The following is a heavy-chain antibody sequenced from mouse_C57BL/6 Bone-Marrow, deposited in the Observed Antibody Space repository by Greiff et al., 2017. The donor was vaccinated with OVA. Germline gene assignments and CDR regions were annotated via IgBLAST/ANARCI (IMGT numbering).Heavy chain of an antibody. V-gene: IGHV5-6*02. CDR3: AGRGDGYQVPYYAMDY. Sequence: EVKLVESGGDLVKPGGSLKLSCAASGFTFSSYGMSWVRQTPDKRLEWVATISSGGSYTYYPDSVKGRFTISRDNAKNTLYLQMSSLKSEDTAMYYCAGRGDGYQVPYYAMDYWGQGTSVTVSS. J-gene: IGHJ4*01. CDR2: ISSGGSYT. D-gene: IGHD2-3*01. CDR1: GFTFSSYG.